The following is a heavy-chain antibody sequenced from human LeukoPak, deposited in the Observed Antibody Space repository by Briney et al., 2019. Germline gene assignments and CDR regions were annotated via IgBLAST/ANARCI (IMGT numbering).Heavy chain of an antibody. J-gene: IGHJ3*02. CDR3: VRDNRFFDAFDI. D-gene: IGHD2/OR15-2a*01. CDR1: GFTFSTYG. V-gene: IGHV3-20*04. CDR2: INWNGGST. Sequence: GRSLRLSCAASGFTFSTYGIHWVRQAPGKGLEWVSGINWNGGSTGYADSVKGRFTISRDNAKNSLYLQMNSLRAEDTALYYCVRDNRFFDAFDIWGQGTMVTVSS.